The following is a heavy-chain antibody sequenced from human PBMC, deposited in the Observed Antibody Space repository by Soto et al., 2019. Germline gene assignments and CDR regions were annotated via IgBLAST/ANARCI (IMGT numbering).Heavy chain of an antibody. Sequence: QVQLQQWGAGLLKPSETLSLTCAVYVGSFSGYYWSWIRQPPGKGLEWIGEINHSGSTNHNPSLKSRVTMSVDTSKNQFSLKLNSVTAADTAVYYCARTSRFDSWGQGTLVTVSS. CDR3: ARTSRFDS. CDR2: INHSGST. V-gene: IGHV4-34*01. D-gene: IGHD6-6*01. J-gene: IGHJ4*02. CDR1: VGSFSGYY.